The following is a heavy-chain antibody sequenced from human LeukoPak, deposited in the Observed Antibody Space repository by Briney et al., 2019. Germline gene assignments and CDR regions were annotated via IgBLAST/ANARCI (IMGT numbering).Heavy chain of an antibody. CDR1: GFTFNHAW. V-gene: IGHV3-15*01. CDR3: TWVGARYYFDY. Sequence: GGSLRLSCAASGFTFNHAWMSWVRQAPGKGQEWVGRIKSKTNGGTTDYAAPVKGRFTISRDDSRNTLYLQMNSLKTEDTAVYYCTWVGARYYFDYWGQGTLVTVSS. D-gene: IGHD1-26*01. J-gene: IGHJ4*02. CDR2: IKSKTNGGTT.